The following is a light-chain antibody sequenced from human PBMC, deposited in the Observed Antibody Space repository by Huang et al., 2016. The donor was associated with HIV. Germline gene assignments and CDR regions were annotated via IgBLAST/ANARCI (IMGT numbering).Light chain of an antibody. V-gene: IGKV3-11*01. Sequence: EIVLTQSPATLSLSPGERATLSCRASQSVSSYLAWYQHKPGQAPRLLIYDASNRATGIPPRFRGSGSGTDFSLTISSLEPEDFAVYYCQHRSNWPPFTFGGGTKVEIK. CDR1: QSVSSY. CDR2: DAS. J-gene: IGKJ4*01. CDR3: QHRSNWPPFT.